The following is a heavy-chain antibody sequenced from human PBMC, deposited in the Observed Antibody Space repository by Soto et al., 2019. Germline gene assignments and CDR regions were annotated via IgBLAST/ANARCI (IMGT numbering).Heavy chain of an antibody. CDR2: INAGNGST. CDR3: ARGYKLVPWGMEV. CDR1: GYTFTSCA. V-gene: IGHV1-3*01. Sequence: ASVKVSCKASGYTFTSCAIHWVRQAPGHGLEWLGWINAGNGSTKYSQKFQGRVTITRDTSATTVYMELSSLRSEDTVVYYCARGYKLVPWGMEVWGQGTTVTVSS. J-gene: IGHJ6*01. D-gene: IGHD2-2*01.